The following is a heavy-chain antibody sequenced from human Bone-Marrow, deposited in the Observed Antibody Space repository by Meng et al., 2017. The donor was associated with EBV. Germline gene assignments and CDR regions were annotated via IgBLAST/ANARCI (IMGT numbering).Heavy chain of an antibody. CDR2: IYHSGST. CDR3: ARDYYGYHYFDS. J-gene: IGHJ4*02. D-gene: IGHD3-10*01. V-gene: IGHV4-4*02. Sequence: HVEERGPGLVNPSRTLSLSCPVSVVSTGSGHWWSWLRQPPDKGLECIGNIYHSGSTSYNPSLKSRVTISVDKSKNQFSLTVSSVTAADTAVYFCARDYYGYHYFDSWGRGTLVTVSS. CDR1: VVSTGSGHW.